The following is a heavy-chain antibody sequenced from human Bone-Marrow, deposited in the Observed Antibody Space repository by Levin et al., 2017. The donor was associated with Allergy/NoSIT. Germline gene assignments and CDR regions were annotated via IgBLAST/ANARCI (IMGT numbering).Heavy chain of an antibody. J-gene: IGHJ3*02. CDR1: GFTFSSYA. Sequence: LSLTCAASGFTFSSYAMSWVRQAPGKGLEWVSAISGSGGSTYYADSVKGRFTISRDNSKNTLYLQMNSLRAEDTAVYYCAKDRTIGWAPDAFDIWGQGTMVTVSS. V-gene: IGHV3-23*01. CDR3: AKDRTIGWAPDAFDI. D-gene: IGHD6-19*01. CDR2: ISGSGGST.